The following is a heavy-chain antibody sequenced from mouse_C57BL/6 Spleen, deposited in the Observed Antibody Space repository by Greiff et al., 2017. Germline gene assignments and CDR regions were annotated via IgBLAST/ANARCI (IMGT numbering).Heavy chain of an antibody. D-gene: IGHD2-5*01. V-gene: IGHV1-58*01. CDR1: GYTFTSYG. J-gene: IGHJ4*01. Sequence: EFQLQQSGAELVRPGSSVKMSCKTSGYTFTSYGINWVKQRPGQGLEWIGYIYIGNGYTAYNEKFKGKATLTSDTSSSTAYMQLSSLTSEDSAIXFCARWDSNYAMDDWGQGTSVTVAS. CDR2: IYIGNGYT. CDR3: ARWDSNYAMDD.